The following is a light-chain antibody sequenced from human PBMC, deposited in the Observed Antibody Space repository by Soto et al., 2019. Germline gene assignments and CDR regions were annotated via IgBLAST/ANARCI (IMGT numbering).Light chain of an antibody. V-gene: IGLV2-14*01. CDR1: SSYVGGYNY. CDR3: SSYTSASTLLYL. J-gene: IGLJ1*01. CDR2: GVT. Sequence: QSALTQPASLSGSPGQSITISCTGTSSYVGGYNYVSWYQQHPGIAPKLLIYGVTNRPSGVSTRFSGSKSGNTASLTISGLQAEDEADYHCSSYTSASTLLYLFGTGTKLTVL.